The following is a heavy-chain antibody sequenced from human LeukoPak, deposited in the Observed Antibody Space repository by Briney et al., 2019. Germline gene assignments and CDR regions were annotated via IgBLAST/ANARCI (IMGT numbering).Heavy chain of an antibody. Sequence: PSETLSLTCTVSGDSISSYYWSWIRQPPGKGLEWIGYIYYSGSTNYNPSLKSRVAISVDTSKNQFSLKLSSVTAADTAVYYCARSQGRFAAAKMYYFDYWGQGTLVTVSS. CDR1: GDSISSYY. D-gene: IGHD6-13*01. CDR2: IYYSGST. CDR3: ARSQGRFAAAKMYYFDY. V-gene: IGHV4-59*01. J-gene: IGHJ4*02.